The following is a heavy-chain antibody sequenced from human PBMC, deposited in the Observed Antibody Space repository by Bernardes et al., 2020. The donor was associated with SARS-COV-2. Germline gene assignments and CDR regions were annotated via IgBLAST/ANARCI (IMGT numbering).Heavy chain of an antibody. CDR3: ARDQGVSSGWSQYYYYYGMDV. J-gene: IGHJ6*02. CDR1: GYTFTSYG. D-gene: IGHD6-19*01. Sequence: ASVKVSCKASGYTFTSYGISWVRQAPGQGLEWMGWISAYNGNTNYAQKLQGRVTMTTDTSTSTAYMELRSLRSDDTAVYYCARDQGVSSGWSQYYYYYGMDVWGQGTTVTVSS. CDR2: ISAYNGNT. V-gene: IGHV1-18*01.